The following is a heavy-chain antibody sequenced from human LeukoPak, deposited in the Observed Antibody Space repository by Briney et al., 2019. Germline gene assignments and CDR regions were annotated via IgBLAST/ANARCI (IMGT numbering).Heavy chain of an antibody. J-gene: IGHJ4*02. D-gene: IGHD3-16*01. Sequence: SETLSLTCAVYGGSFSSSTYYWGWIRQPPGKGLEWIGNIYYSGSTYYNPSLKSRVTISVDTSKNHFSLKLSSVTAADTAVYYCARVYLGFDYWGRGALVTVSS. V-gene: IGHV4-39*02. CDR1: GGSFSSSTYY. CDR3: ARVYLGFDY. CDR2: IYYSGST.